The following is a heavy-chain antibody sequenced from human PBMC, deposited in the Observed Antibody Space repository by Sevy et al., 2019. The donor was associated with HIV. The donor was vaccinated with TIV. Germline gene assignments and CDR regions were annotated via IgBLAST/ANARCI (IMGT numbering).Heavy chain of an antibody. CDR2: IIPLFGTG. CDR1: GGNFNNYA. CDR3: ARAISVDTSMIPLDHYYAMDV. J-gene: IGHJ6*02. Sequence: ASVKVSCKASGGNFNNYAISWVRQAPGQGLKWMGGIIPLFGTGNYAQRFQGRVTITADESTSTVYMELSSLRSEDTAVYWCARAISVDTSMIPLDHYYAMDVWSQGTTVTVSS. V-gene: IGHV1-69*13. D-gene: IGHD5-18*01.